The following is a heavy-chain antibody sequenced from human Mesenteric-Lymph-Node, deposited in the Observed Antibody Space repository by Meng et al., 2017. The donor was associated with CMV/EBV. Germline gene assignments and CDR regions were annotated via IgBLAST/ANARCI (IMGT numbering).Heavy chain of an antibody. CDR3: ARDRSGRHFDY. CDR2: ISVYYGHT. Sequence: SCKASGYPFNNYGINWVRQAAGQGLEWMGWISVYYGHTNYTQNLQGRVTMTTDTLTKMAYMELRRLRSDDTAVYYCARDRSGRHFDYWGQGTLVTVSS. CDR1: GYPFNNYG. V-gene: IGHV1-18*04. D-gene: IGHD1-26*01. J-gene: IGHJ4*02.